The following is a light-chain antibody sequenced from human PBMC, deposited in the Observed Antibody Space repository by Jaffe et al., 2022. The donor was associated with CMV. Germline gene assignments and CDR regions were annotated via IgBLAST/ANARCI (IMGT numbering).Light chain of an antibody. CDR1: QGIHNY. CDR2: SAS. J-gene: IGKJ5*01. V-gene: IGKV1-17*03. Sequence: DIQMTQSPSAMSASVGDRVTITCRASQGIHNYLAWFQHKPGKAPKRLIYSASNLENGVPSRFSGSGYGTDFTLTISSLQPEDFATYYCLQHNNYPVTFGQGTRLETK. CDR3: LQHNNYPVT.